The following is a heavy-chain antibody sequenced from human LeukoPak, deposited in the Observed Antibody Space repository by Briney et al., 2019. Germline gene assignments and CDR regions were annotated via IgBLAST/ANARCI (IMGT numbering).Heavy chain of an antibody. CDR2: IKQDGSEK. CDR1: GFTFSSYS. V-gene: IGHV3-7*01. D-gene: IGHD1-26*01. J-gene: IGHJ3*02. Sequence: GGSLRLSCAASGFTFSSYSMNWVRQAPGKGLEWVANIKQDGSEKYYVDSVKGRFTISRDNAKNSLYLQMNSLRAEDTAVYYCAREVGATWDDAFDIWGQGTMVTVSS. CDR3: AREVGATWDDAFDI.